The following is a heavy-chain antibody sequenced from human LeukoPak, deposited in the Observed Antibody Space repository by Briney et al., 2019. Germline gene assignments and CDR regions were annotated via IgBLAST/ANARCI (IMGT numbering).Heavy chain of an antibody. Sequence: ASVKVSCKASGYTYTGYGISWVRQAPGQGLEWMGWISAYNGNTNYAQKLQGRVTMTTDTSTSTAYMELRSLRSDDTAVYYCARGWDPRYYYYMDVWGKGTTVTVSS. J-gene: IGHJ6*03. CDR2: ISAYNGNT. V-gene: IGHV1-18*01. D-gene: IGHD1-26*01. CDR3: ARGWDPRYYYYMDV. CDR1: GYTYTGYG.